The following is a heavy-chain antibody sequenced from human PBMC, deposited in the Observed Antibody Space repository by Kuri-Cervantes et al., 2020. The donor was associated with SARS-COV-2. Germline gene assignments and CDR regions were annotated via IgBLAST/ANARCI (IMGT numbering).Heavy chain of an antibody. CDR1: GFTFSSYW. D-gene: IGHD2-2*01. V-gene: IGHV3-30*02. CDR2: IRYDGSNK. J-gene: IGHJ4*02. CDR3: IVVVPAAFDY. Sequence: GGSLRLSCAASGFTFSSYWMSWVRQAPGKGLEWVAFIRYDGSNKYYADSVKGRFTISRDNSKNTLYLQMNSLRAEDTAVYYCIVVVPAAFDYWGQGTLVTVSS.